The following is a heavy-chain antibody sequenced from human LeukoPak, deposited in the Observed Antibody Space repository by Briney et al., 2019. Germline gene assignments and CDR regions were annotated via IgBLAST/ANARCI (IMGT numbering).Heavy chain of an antibody. Sequence: GGSLRLSRAASGFTFSSYAMHWVRQAPGKGLEWVAVISYDGSNKYYADSVKGRFTISRDNSKNTLYLQMNSLRAEDTAVYYCARDPGGGYSSPRDYYYGMDVWGQGTTVTVSS. CDR3: ARDPGGGYSSPRDYYYGMDV. J-gene: IGHJ6*02. V-gene: IGHV3-30-3*01. CDR2: ISYDGSNK. D-gene: IGHD1-1*01. CDR1: GFTFSSYA.